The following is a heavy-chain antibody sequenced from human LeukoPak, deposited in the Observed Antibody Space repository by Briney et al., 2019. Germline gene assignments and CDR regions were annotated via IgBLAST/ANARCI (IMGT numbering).Heavy chain of an antibody. CDR3: ARDPYSSGWYYFDY. J-gene: IGHJ4*02. CDR1: SGSISSGSHQ. CDR2: IYTSGGT. V-gene: IGHV4-61*02. Sequence: PSETLSLTCTVSSGSISSGSHQWSWIRQPAGKGLEWIGRIYTSGGTNYNPSLKSRVTISVDTSKNQFSLKLSSVTAADTAVYYCARDPYSSGWYYFDYWGQGTLVTVSS. D-gene: IGHD6-19*01.